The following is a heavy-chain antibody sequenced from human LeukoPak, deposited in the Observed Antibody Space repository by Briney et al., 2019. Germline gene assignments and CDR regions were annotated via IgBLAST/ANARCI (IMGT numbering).Heavy chain of an antibody. Sequence: PSETLSLTCTVSGGSISSYYWSWIRQPAGKGLEWIGRIYTSGSTNYNPSLKSRVTMSVDTSKNQFSLKLSSVTAADTAVYYCAKRDGYNLYWYFDPWGRGTLVTVSS. CDR3: AKRDGYNLYWYFDP. CDR1: GGSISSYY. V-gene: IGHV4-4*07. CDR2: IYTSGST. J-gene: IGHJ2*01. D-gene: IGHD5-24*01.